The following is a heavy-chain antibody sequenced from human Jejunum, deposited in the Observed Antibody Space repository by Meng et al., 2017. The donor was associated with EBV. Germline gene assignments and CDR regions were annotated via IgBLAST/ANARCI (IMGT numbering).Heavy chain of an antibody. Sequence: GQGQGWGPGLGQRSGTLSLTCAGSGASISSSHWWSWVRQAPGEGLEWIGEIYYTGRTNYNPSLKSRVSMSIDKSKNQFSLNLNSVTVADTAVYYCATSMSGYSYGYSWGQGTLVTVSS. CDR2: IYYTGRT. CDR3: ATSMSGYSYGYS. V-gene: IGHV4-4*02. J-gene: IGHJ5*02. CDR1: GASISSSHW. D-gene: IGHD5-12*01.